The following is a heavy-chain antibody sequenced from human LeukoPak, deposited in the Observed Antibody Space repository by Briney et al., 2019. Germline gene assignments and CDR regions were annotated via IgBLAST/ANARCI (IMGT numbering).Heavy chain of an antibody. Sequence: GGSLRLSCSASGFTFSSSSMHWVRRAPGKGLVWVSRINSDGTSTNYAASVKGRFIISRDNAKNTLYLQMNSLRAEDTAVYFCARVRSSSWFDYWGQGTLVTVSS. D-gene: IGHD6-13*01. J-gene: IGHJ4*02. CDR2: INSDGTST. V-gene: IGHV3-74*01. CDR3: ARVRSSSWFDY. CDR1: GFTFSSSS.